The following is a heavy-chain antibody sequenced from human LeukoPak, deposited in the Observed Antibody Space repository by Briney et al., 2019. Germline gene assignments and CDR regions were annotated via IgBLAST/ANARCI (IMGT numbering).Heavy chain of an antibody. J-gene: IGHJ4*02. Sequence: PGRSLRLSCTASGFTFCDYTMSWVRQAPGKGVEWVGFIRSKAYGGTTEYAASVKGRFTISRDDSKSIAYLQMNSLKTEDTAVYYCSRDEGAYCGGDCYSDFDYWGQGTLVTVSS. V-gene: IGHV3-49*04. CDR3: SRDEGAYCGGDCYSDFDY. CDR2: IRSKAYGGTT. CDR1: GFTFCDYT. D-gene: IGHD2-21*02.